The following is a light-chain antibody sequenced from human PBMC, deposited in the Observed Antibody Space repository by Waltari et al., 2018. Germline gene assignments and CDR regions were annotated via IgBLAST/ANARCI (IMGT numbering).Light chain of an antibody. CDR2: DVS. J-gene: IGLJ1*01. CDR3: SSYTSIIPPFL. CDR1: STDLGGYCF. Sequence: QSALTQPASVSGSPGQSIPISCTTSSTDLGGYCFVSWYQQHPGKAPKLMIYDVSHRPSGVSNRFSGSKSGNTASLTISGLQPEDEADYYCSSYTSIIPPFLFGTGTKVTVL. V-gene: IGLV2-14*01.